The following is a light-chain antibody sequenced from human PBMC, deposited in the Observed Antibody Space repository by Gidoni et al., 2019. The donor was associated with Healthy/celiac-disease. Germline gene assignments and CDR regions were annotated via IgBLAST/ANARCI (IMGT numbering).Light chain of an antibody. CDR3: QQYNNRPPIT. V-gene: IGKV3-15*01. Sequence: EIVMTQSPATLSVSPGERATLSCRASQSVSNNLDWYQQKPGQAPRLLIYGASTRATGIPARFSGSGSGTEFTLTISSLQSEDFAVYYCQQYNNRPPITFGQGTRLEIK. CDR1: QSVSNN. CDR2: GAS. J-gene: IGKJ5*01.